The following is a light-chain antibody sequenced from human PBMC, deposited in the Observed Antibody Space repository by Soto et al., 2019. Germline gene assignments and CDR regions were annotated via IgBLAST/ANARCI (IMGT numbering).Light chain of an antibody. V-gene: IGKV3-11*01. Sequence: EIVLTQSPATLSLSPGERATLSCRASQSVGRHLAWYQQKPGKATRLLIYDASNRATGVPARFSGSGSGTDFTLSISSLEPEDFAAYYCQQRTNWPPATFGGGTKVEIK. J-gene: IGKJ4*01. CDR3: QQRTNWPPAT. CDR1: QSVGRH. CDR2: DAS.